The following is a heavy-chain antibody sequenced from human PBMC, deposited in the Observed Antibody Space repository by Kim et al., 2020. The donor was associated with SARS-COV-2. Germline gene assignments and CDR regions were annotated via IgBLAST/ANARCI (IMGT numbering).Heavy chain of an antibody. CDR1: GFTFGDYA. V-gene: IGHV3-9*01. CDR2: ISWNSGSI. Sequence: GGSLRLSCAASGFTFGDYAMHWVRQAPGKGLEWVSGISWNSGSIGYADSVKGRFTISRDNAKNSLYLQMNSLRAEDTALYYCAKDIKSYDYGKFAYYYYYGMDVWGQGTTVTVSS. CDR3: AKDIKSYDYGKFAYYYYYGMDV. D-gene: IGHD4-17*01. J-gene: IGHJ6*02.